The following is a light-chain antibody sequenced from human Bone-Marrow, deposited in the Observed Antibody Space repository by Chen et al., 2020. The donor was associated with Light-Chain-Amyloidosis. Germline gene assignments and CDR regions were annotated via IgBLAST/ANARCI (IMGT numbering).Light chain of an antibody. Sequence: SNELTQPPSVSVSPGQTARITCSGDALAKQYAYWYQHKPGQAPVVIVYKDNQRPSGIPERFSGSTAGTIVTLTISGVQTEDEADYRCQSADSSGTYEVIFGGGTKLTVL. V-gene: IGLV3-25*03. CDR2: KDN. CDR3: QSADSSGTYEVI. J-gene: IGLJ2*01. CDR1: ALAKQY.